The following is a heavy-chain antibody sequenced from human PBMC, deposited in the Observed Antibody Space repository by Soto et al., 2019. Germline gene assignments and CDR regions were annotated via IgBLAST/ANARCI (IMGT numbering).Heavy chain of an antibody. CDR2: ISAYNGNT. CDR3: ARGFRTSWTEGDLDP. V-gene: IGHV1-18*01. CDR1: GYTFTSYG. J-gene: IGHJ5*02. Sequence: QVQLVQSGAEVKQPGASVKVSCKASGYTFTSYGISWVRQAPGQGLEWMGWISAYNGNTNYAQNLQGRVTTTTDTSTSTAFMELRSLRSDDTAVYYCARGFRTSWTEGDLDPWGQGTLVTVSS. D-gene: IGHD6-13*01.